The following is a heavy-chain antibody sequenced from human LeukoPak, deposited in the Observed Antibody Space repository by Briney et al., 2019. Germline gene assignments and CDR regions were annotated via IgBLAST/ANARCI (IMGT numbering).Heavy chain of an antibody. J-gene: IGHJ4*02. D-gene: IGHD3-10*01. V-gene: IGHV3-7*01. CDR1: GFTFSNNW. Sequence: GGSLRLSCAASGFTFSNNWMSWVRQAPGKGLEWVANIKQDGSEKDYVDPVKGRFTISRDNAKDSLYLQMNSLRADDTAVYYCARGLWFGGDWGQGTLITVSS. CDR3: ARGLWFGGD. CDR2: IKQDGSEK.